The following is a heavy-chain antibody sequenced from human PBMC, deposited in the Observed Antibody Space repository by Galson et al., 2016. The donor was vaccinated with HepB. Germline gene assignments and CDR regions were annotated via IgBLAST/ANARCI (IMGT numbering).Heavy chain of an antibody. D-gene: IGHD6-13*01. CDR1: GASVNSGDYY. Sequence: CSVSGASVNSGDYYWSWIRQPPGKGLEWIGYVYYSGSTFYNPSLKNRISISVDTSKNQFSLTLTSVTAADTAAYYCARDGDIGVSGPQQFDHWGQGTLITVSS. J-gene: IGHJ4*02. CDR3: ARDGDIGVSGPQQFDH. V-gene: IGHV4-30-4*01. CDR2: VYYSGST.